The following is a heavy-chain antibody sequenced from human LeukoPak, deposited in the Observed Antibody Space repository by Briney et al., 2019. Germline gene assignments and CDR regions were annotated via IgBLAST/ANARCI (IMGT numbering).Heavy chain of an antibody. CDR3: AREGITGTTNWFDP. Sequence: PGGSLRLSCAASGFTFSTYGMHWVRQAPGEGLEWVAVIWNDGNKKHYADSVKGRFTISRDNSKNTLYVQMNSLRAEDTAVYYCAREGITGTTNWFDPWGQGTLVTVSS. V-gene: IGHV3-33*01. CDR2: IWNDGNKK. D-gene: IGHD1-7*01. CDR1: GFTFSTYG. J-gene: IGHJ5*02.